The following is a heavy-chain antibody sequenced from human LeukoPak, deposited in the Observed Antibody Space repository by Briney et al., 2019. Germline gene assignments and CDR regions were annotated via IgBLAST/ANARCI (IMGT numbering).Heavy chain of an antibody. J-gene: IGHJ4*02. CDR1: GFTFSSYG. Sequence: GGSLRLSCAASGFTFSSYGMHWVRQAPGKGLEWVAFIRYDGSNKYYADSVKGRFTISRDNSKNTLYLQMNSLRAEDTAVYYCARRAGGYSHPYDYWGQGTLVTVSS. V-gene: IGHV3-30*02. CDR3: ARRAGGYSHPYDY. D-gene: IGHD4-23*01. CDR2: IRYDGSNK.